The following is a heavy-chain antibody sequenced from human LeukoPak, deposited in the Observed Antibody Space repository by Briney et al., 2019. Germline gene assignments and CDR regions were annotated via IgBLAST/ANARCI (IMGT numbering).Heavy chain of an antibody. D-gene: IGHD3-3*01. V-gene: IGHV3-7*01. J-gene: IGHJ4*02. CDR3: ATDSGDYYDLWSGYFDH. CDR2: IKPDGNEK. Sequence: SGGSLRLSCAASGLTFNTYWMAWVRQAPGKGLEWVANIKPDGNEKNYVDSVRGRFTVSRDNVKNSLYLHMNSLRPEDTAIYYCATDSGDYYDLWSGYFDHWGQGTLVAVSS. CDR1: GLTFNTYW.